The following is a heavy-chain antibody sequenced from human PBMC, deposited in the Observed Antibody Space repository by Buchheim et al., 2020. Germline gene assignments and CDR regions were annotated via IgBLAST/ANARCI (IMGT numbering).Heavy chain of an antibody. V-gene: IGHV3-30*01. CDR2: ISYDGSNK. Sequence: QVQLVESGGGVVQPGRSLRLSCAASGFTFSSYAMHWVRQAPGKGLEWVAVISYDGSNKYYADSVKGRFTISRDNSKKTLYLQMNSLRAEDTAVYYCARSRSGYYLLGDYWGQGTL. CDR1: GFTFSSYA. J-gene: IGHJ4*02. CDR3: ARSRSGYYLLGDY. D-gene: IGHD3-22*01.